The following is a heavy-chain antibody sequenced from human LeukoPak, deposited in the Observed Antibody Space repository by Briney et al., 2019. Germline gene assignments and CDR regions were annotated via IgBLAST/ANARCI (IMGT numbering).Heavy chain of an antibody. CDR1: GGTFSSYA. CDR2: IIPIFGTA. D-gene: IGHD6-19*01. CDR3: AKPLIAVAGTSSFDI. Sequence: SVKVSCKGSGGTFSSYAISWVRQAPGQGLEWMGRIIPIFGTANYAQKFQGRVTITTDESTSTAFMELSSLRSEDTAVYYCAKPLIAVAGTSSFDIWGQGTMVTVSS. J-gene: IGHJ3*02. V-gene: IGHV1-69*05.